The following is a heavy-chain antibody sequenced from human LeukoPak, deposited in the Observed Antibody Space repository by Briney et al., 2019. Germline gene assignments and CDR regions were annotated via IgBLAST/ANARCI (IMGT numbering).Heavy chain of an antibody. J-gene: IGHJ4*02. Sequence: GGSLRLSCAASGLTFSPYSMTWVRQAPGKGLEWVSSISSGGDDIYYSDLVKGRFTISRDSAKSSLFLQMSNLRADDTAVYYCATKQWLNSWGQGTRVIVSS. CDR1: GLTFSPYS. CDR2: ISSGGDDI. V-gene: IGHV3-21*01. CDR3: ATKQWLNS. D-gene: IGHD6-19*01.